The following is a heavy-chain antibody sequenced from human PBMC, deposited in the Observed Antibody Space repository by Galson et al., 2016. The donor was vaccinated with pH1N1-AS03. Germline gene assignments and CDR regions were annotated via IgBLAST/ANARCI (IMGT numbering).Heavy chain of an antibody. CDR3: AREINYGRGWYSVDY. Sequence: SLRLSCAASRFIFSNYAMTWVRQAPGKGLEWVSAISPTGPHYAVSVKGRFTISRDNSKNTVYLQMNSLRVEDTAFYFCAREINYGRGWYSVDYWGQGTLVTVSS. J-gene: IGHJ4*02. D-gene: IGHD6-19*01. CDR1: RFIFSNYA. CDR2: ISPTGP. V-gene: IGHV3-23*01.